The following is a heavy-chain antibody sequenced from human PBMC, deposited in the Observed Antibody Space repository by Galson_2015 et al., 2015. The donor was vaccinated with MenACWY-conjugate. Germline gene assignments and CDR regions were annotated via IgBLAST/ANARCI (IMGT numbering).Heavy chain of an antibody. CDR3: ARAHCSSTSCQYGMDV. D-gene: IGHD2-2*01. V-gene: IGHV1-69*13. Sequence: SVKVSCKASGGTFSSYAISWVRQAPGQGLEWMGGIIPIFGTANYAQKFQGRVTITADESTSTAYMELSSLRSEDTAVYYCARAHCSSTSCQYGMDVWGQGTTVTVSS. CDR1: GGTFSSYA. CDR2: IIPIFGTA. J-gene: IGHJ6*02.